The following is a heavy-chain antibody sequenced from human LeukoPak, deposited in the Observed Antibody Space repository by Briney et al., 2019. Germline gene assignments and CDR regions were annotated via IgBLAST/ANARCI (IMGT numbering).Heavy chain of an antibody. CDR1: GGSISGYY. V-gene: IGHV4-59*01. CDR2: VSYSGST. Sequence: SETLSLTCTVSGGSISGYYWSWIRQPPGKGLEWIAYVSYSGSTDYNPSLKGRVTVSVDTSKNQFSLNLNSVTAADTAVYYCARHYGPWDQGTLVTVSS. D-gene: IGHD3-16*01. J-gene: IGHJ5*02. CDR3: ARHYGP.